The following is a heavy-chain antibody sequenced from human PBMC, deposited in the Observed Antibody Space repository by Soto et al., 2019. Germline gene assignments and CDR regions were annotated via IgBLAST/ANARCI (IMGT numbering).Heavy chain of an antibody. Sequence: GASVKVSCKASGGTFSSYAISWVRQAPGQGLEWMGGIIPIFGTANYAQKFQGRVTITADESTSTAYMELSSLRSEDTAVYYCASLVVATFGVNDVFDIWGQGTMVTVSS. J-gene: IGHJ3*02. D-gene: IGHD5-12*01. CDR3: ASLVVATFGVNDVFDI. CDR2: IIPIFGTA. CDR1: GGTFSSYA. V-gene: IGHV1-69*13.